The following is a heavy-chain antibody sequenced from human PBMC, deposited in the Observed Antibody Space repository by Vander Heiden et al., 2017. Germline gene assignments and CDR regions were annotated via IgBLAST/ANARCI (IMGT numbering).Heavy chain of an antibody. J-gene: IGHJ4*02. V-gene: IGHV1-69*06. Sequence: QVHLVQSGAEVKKPGSSVKVSCKVSGGIFRNSAISWVRQAPGQGLEWMGGIIPVFNTVTYAQKFQGRLTIIADKSTNTAYMDLSSLKSEDTAIYYCAKDSGRQARRRYYFEYWGQGTPVTVSP. CDR2: IIPVFNTV. CDR3: AKDSGRQARRRYYFEY. D-gene: IGHD3-10*01. CDR1: GGIFRNSA.